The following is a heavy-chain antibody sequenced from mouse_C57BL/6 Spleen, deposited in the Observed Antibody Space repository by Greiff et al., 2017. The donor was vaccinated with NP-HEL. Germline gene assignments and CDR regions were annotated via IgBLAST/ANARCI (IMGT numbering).Heavy chain of an antibody. CDR1: GFTFSSYG. V-gene: IGHV5-6*01. Sequence: EVKLVESGGDLVKPGGSLKLSCAASGFTFSSYGMSWVRQTPDKRLEWVATISSGGSYTYYPDSVKGRFTISRDNAKNTLYLQMSSLKSEDTAMYYCARHRGNSYFDYWGQGTTLTVSS. D-gene: IGHD2-1*01. CDR3: ARHRGNSYFDY. J-gene: IGHJ2*01. CDR2: ISSGGSYT.